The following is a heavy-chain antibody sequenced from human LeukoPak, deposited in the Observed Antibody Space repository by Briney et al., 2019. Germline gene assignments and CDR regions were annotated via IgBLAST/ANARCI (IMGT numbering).Heavy chain of an antibody. CDR3: ARAPWSGSYYPY. D-gene: IGHD1-26*01. J-gene: IGHJ4*02. CDR2: IYYSGST. Sequence: SETLSLTCTVSGGSISSSSYYWGWIRQPPGKGLEWIGSIYYSGSTYYNPSLKSRVTISVDTSKNQFSLKLSSVTAADTAVYYCARAPWSGSYYPYWGQGTLVTVSS. CDR1: GGSISSSSYY. V-gene: IGHV4-39*01.